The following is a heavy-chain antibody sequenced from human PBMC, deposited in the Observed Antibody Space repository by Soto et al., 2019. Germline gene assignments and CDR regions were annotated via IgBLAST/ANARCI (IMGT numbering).Heavy chain of an antibody. CDR2: INPSGGST. V-gene: IGHV1-46*01. D-gene: IGHD6-19*01. J-gene: IGHJ4*02. Sequence: ASVKVSCKASGYTFTSYYMHWVRQAPGQGLEWMGIINPSGGSTSYAQKFQGRVTMARDTSTSTVYMELSSLRSEDTAVYYCAIGGVAVAHYDYWGQGTLVTVSS. CDR1: GYTFTSYY. CDR3: AIGGVAVAHYDY.